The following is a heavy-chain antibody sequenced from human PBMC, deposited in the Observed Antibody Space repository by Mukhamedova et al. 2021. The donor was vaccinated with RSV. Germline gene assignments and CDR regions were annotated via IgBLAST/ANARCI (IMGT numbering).Heavy chain of an antibody. CDR3: ASWVPYCSSTSCYTPYYSGEDY. Sequence: GLEWVSYISSSGSTIYYADSVKGRFTISRDNAKNSLYLQMNSLRAEDTAVYYCASWVPYCSSTSCYTPYYSGEDYWGQGTLVTV. D-gene: IGHD2-2*02. CDR2: ISSSGSTI. V-gene: IGHV3-11*04. J-gene: IGHJ4*02.